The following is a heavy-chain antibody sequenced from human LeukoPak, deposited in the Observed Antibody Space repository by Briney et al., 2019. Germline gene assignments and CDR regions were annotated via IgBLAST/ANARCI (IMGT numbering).Heavy chain of an antibody. CDR2: ISWNSGSI. CDR1: GFTFDDYA. J-gene: IGHJ4*02. V-gene: IGHV3-9*01. D-gene: IGHD1-1*01. Sequence: PGRSLRLSCAASGFTFDDYAMHWVRQTPGKGLEWVSGISWNSGSIGYADSVKGRFTISRDNAKNSLYLQMNSLRAEDTAVYYCARGDNWNDRPFDYWGQGTLVTVSS. CDR3: ARGDNWNDRPFDY.